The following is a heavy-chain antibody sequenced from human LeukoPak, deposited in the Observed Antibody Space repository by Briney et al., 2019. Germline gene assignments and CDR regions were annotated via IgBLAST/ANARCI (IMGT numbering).Heavy chain of an antibody. D-gene: IGHD1-26*01. CDR1: GYTFTGYY. Sequence: ASVKVSSKASGYTFTGYYMHWVRQAPGQGLEWMGWINGNSGDTNYAQKFQGRVTMTRDTSISTAYLELSGLRSDDTAVYYCARGAGAIARAFDIWGQGTMVTVSS. V-gene: IGHV1-2*02. CDR2: INGNSGDT. J-gene: IGHJ3*02. CDR3: ARGAGAIARAFDI.